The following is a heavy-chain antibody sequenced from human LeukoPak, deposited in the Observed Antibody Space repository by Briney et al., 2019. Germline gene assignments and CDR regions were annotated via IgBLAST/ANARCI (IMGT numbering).Heavy chain of an antibody. Sequence: GGSLRLSCAASGFTFDDYTMHWVRQAPGKGLEWVAVISYDGSNKYYADSVKGRFTISRDNSKNTLYLQMNSLRAEDTAVYYCAREGYRSNYYFDYWGQGTLGTVSS. J-gene: IGHJ4*01. D-gene: IGHD6-13*01. CDR3: AREGYRSNYYFDY. V-gene: IGHV3-30*04. CDR1: GFTFDDYT. CDR2: ISYDGSNK.